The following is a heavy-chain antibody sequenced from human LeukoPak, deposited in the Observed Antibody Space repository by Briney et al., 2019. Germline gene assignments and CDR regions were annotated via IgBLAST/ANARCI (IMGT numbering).Heavy chain of an antibody. D-gene: IGHD1-26*01. CDR2: IRSKASGETT. CDR3: TRDGSYYYYYYMDV. CDR1: GFTFGDYS. J-gene: IGHJ6*03. V-gene: IGHV3-49*04. Sequence: GGSLRPSCTGSGFTFGDYSMTWVRQAPGKGLEWVGFIRSKASGETTEYAASVKGRFTISRDDSKNVAYLQMNSLKTEDTAVYYCTRDGSYYYYYYMDVWGTGTTVTVSS.